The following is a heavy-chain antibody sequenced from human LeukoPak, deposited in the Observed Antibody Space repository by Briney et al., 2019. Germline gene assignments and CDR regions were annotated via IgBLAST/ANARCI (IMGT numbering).Heavy chain of an antibody. CDR3: ARVFYELLSTGHMDV. Sequence: GGSLRLSCAASGFRLSHQSMNWVRQAPGKGLEWVSSISSSGSYIWYADSVQGRFTISRDNAKNELYLEINSLRAEDTAVYYCARVFYELLSTGHMDVWGKGTTVTVSS. J-gene: IGHJ6*03. D-gene: IGHD2-2*01. V-gene: IGHV3-21*06. CDR2: ISSSGSYI. CDR1: GFRLSHQS.